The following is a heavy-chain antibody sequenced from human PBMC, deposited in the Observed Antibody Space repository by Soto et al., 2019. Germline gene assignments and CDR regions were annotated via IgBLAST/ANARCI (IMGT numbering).Heavy chain of an antibody. CDR3: VRSGTARLLRHSWFET. J-gene: IGHJ5*02. V-gene: IGHV3-21*01. D-gene: IGHD2-21*01. CDR1: GFTFNTYD. Sequence: EVQLVESGGGLVKPGGSLRLSCAASGFTFNTYDMNWVRQAPGKGLEWVSSITTSSAYIYYADSLKGKITISRDKSKNSLFLQMNSTRAEDTAVYYCVRSGTARLLRHSWFETWGQGTLVTVSS. CDR2: ITTSSAYI.